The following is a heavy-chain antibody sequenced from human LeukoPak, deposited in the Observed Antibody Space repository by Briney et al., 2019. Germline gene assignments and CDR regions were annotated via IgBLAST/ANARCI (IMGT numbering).Heavy chain of an antibody. CDR2: INPNSGGT. Sequence: GASVKVSCKASGYTFTGYYMHWVRQAPGQGLEWMGWINPNSGGTNYAQKFQGWVTMTRDTSISTAYMELSSLRSEDTAVYYCARGRIAVADDWFDPWGQGTLVTVSS. CDR3: ARGRIAVADDWFDP. J-gene: IGHJ5*02. D-gene: IGHD6-19*01. CDR1: GYTFTGYY. V-gene: IGHV1-2*04.